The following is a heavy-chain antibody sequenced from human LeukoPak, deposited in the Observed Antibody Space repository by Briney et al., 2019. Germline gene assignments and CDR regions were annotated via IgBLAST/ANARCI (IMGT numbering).Heavy chain of an antibody. V-gene: IGHV4-34*01. Sequence: SETLSLTCVVSGGSFSGFYWSWIRQPPGKGLEWIGEINHSESTNYNPSLKSRVTISVDTSKNQFSLKLSSVTAADTAVYYCARRGRITMVRGVIIKGPFDYWGQGTLVTVSS. CDR2: INHSEST. CDR1: GGSFSGFY. J-gene: IGHJ4*02. D-gene: IGHD3-10*01. CDR3: ARRGRITMVRGVIIKGPFDY.